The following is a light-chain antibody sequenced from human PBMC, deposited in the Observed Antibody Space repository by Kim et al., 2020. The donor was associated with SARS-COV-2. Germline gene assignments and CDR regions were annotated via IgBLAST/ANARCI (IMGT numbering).Light chain of an antibody. CDR2: DVD. CDR3: SSFRSGNTLL. V-gene: IGLV2-14*01. Sequence: QSVLTQPASVSGSPGQSITISCTVTRSDIAAYNFVSWYQQHPGEAPKVIIYDVDNRPSGVSSRFSGSKSGTTASLTISEVQAEDEADYYCSSFRSGNTLLFGGGTQLTVL. J-gene: IGLJ3*02. CDR1: RSDIAAYNF.